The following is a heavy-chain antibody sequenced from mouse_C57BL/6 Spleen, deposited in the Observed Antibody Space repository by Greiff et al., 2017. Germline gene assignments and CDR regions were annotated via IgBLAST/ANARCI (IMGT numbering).Heavy chain of an antibody. CDR1: GFTFSDYY. V-gene: IGHV5-16*01. Sequence: EVMLVESEGGLVQPGSSMKLSCTASGFTFSDYYMAWVRQVPEKGLEWVANINYDGSSTYYLDSLKGRFIISRDNAKNMLYLQMSRLKSEDTATYYCARYLGGDYAMDYWGQGTSVTVSS. CDR2: INYDGSST. CDR3: ARYLGGDYAMDY. D-gene: IGHD3-1*01. J-gene: IGHJ4*01.